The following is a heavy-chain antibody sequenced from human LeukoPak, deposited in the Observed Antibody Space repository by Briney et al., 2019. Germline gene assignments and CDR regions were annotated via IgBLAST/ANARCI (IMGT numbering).Heavy chain of an antibody. J-gene: IGHJ6*03. CDR1: GFTFSSYG. D-gene: IGHD6-13*01. CDR2: ISGSGGST. V-gene: IGHV3-23*01. CDR3: ARDIWYSSSWYPYYYYYYMDV. Sequence: GGSMRLSCAASGFTFSSYGMSWVRQAPGKGLEWVSAISGSGGSTYYADSVKGRFTISRDNSKNTLYLQMNSLRAEDTAVYYCARDIWYSSSWYPYYYYYYMDVWGKGTTVTVSS.